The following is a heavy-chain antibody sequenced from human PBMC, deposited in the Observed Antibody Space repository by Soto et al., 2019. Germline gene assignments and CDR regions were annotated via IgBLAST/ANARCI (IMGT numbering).Heavy chain of an antibody. CDR3: AKGDRGYPFDP. D-gene: IGHD6-13*01. J-gene: IGHJ5*02. CDR2: ISGNGGST. CDR1: GFTFSSFW. Sequence: PGGSLRLSCAASGFTFSSFWMSWVRQGPGKGLEWVSSISGNGGSTYYADSVKGRFTISRDNSKNTLYLQMSSLRTEDTAVYYCAKGDRGYPFDPWGQGTLVTVSS. V-gene: IGHV3-23*01.